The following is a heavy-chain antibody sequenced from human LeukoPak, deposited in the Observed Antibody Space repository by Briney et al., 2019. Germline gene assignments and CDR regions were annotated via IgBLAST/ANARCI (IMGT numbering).Heavy chain of an antibody. CDR1: GGSISSGGYS. CDR2: IYHSGST. Sequence: SGTLSLTCAVSGGSISSGGYSWSWIRQPPGKGLEWIGYIYHSGSTYYNPSLKSRVTISVDRSKNQFSLKLSSVTAADTAVYYCARSPSSSGFPGVDFDYWGQGTLVTVSS. J-gene: IGHJ4*02. V-gene: IGHV4-30-2*01. CDR3: ARSPSSSGFPGVDFDY. D-gene: IGHD6-19*01.